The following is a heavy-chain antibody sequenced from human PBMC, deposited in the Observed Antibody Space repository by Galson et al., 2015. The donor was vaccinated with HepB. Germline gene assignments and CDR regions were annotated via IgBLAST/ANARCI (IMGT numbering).Heavy chain of an antibody. CDR3: ARDLDCSRISCHSYFYYYGLDV. V-gene: IGHV3-33*01. Sequence: LRLSCAASGFTFSSYAMHWVRQAPGKGLEWVAVIWFDGSDKHYADSVKGRFTISRDNSKNTVYLQMNSLRAEDTAIYYCARDLDCSRISCHSYFYYYGLDVWGQGTTVTVSS. CDR1: GFTFSSYA. J-gene: IGHJ6*02. D-gene: IGHD2-2*01. CDR2: IWFDGSDK.